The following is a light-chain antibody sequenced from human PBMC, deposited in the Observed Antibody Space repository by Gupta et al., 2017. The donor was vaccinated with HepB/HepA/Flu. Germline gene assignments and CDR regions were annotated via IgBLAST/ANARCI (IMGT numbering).Light chain of an antibody. V-gene: IGLV2-11*01. Sequence: AMTQPRSVSGSPGQSVPISCTGTSSDVGAYDYVSWYQQHPGNAPSLIISDVTKRPSGVPDRFSGSKSGNTASLTISSLQAEDAAEFYCSSFAGSYNYVIFGEGTTLTVL. CDR3: SSFAGSYNYVI. CDR2: DVT. CDR1: SSDVGAYDY. J-gene: IGLJ2*01.